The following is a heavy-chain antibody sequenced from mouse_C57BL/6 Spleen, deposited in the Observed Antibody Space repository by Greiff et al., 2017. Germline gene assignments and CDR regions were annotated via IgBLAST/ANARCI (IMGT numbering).Heavy chain of an antibody. CDR3: ARGPNYYGSSYGWFAY. Sequence: VQLQQPGAELVKPGASVKLSCKASGYTFTSYWMHWVKQRPGQGLEWIGMIHPNSGSTNYNEKFKSKATLTVDKSSSTAYMQLSSLTSEDSAVYYCARGPNYYGSSYGWFAYWGQGTLVTVSA. CDR2: IHPNSGST. J-gene: IGHJ3*01. V-gene: IGHV1-64*01. CDR1: GYTFTSYW. D-gene: IGHD1-1*01.